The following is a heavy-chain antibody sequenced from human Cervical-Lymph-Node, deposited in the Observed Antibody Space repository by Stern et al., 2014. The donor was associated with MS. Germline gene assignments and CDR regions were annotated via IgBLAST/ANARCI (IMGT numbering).Heavy chain of an antibody. J-gene: IGHJ4*02. CDR2: LIPFFGAT. V-gene: IGHV1-69*01. CDR1: GDTFSNYA. D-gene: IGHD3-10*01. CDR3: ALRRSYYVY. Sequence: QVQLGQSGSEVKKPGSSVKVSCKASGDTFSNYALSWVRQAPGQGLEWVGGLIPFFGATRYGQKFQGRVTITPEESTGTAFMELTGLTSEDTAVYFCALRRSYYVYWCQGTLVTVSS.